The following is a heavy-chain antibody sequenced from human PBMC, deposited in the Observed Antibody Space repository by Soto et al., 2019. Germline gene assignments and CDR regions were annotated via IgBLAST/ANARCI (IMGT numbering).Heavy chain of an antibody. D-gene: IGHD6-19*01. Sequence: VGSLRLSCAASGFTVSGMFMNWVRQAPGKGLEWVSVIYPAGPTYYADSVKGRFTISRDNSKNTLFLQLNNLRAEDTAVYYCARDADSSGLHYWGQGILVTVSS. J-gene: IGHJ4*02. CDR1: GFTVSGMF. CDR2: IYPAGPT. CDR3: ARDADSSGLHY. V-gene: IGHV3-53*01.